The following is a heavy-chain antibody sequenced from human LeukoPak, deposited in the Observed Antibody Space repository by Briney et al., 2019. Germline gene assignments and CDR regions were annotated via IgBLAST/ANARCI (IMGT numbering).Heavy chain of an antibody. CDR1: GGFNSKYH. D-gene: IGHD3-22*01. J-gene: IGHJ4*02. CDR2: IYYSGST. CDR3: ARDRSGYYDY. V-gene: IGHV4-59*01. Sequence: SWALPLTLPGSGGFNSKYHRSWMQQPPAKGLEWIGYIYYSGSTNYKPSLKSRVTISVDTSKNQFSLKLSSVTAADTAVYYCARDRSGYYDYWGQGTLVTVSS.